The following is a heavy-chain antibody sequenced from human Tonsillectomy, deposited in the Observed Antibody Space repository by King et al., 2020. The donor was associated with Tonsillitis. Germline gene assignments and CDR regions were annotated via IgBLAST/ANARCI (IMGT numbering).Heavy chain of an antibody. J-gene: IGHJ4*02. D-gene: IGHD6-19*01. CDR1: GFTVNHSY. CDR2: IYSGGST. CDR3: ARVRDIAVASGPLFEY. Sequence: VQLVESGGGLVQPGGSLSLSCAASGFTVNHSYMSWVRQATGRGLEWVSDIYSGGSTYYADSVKGRFTISRHNSKNTLYLQMNSLRAEDTAVDYCARVRDIAVASGPLFEYWGQGTLVTVSS. V-gene: IGHV3-53*04.